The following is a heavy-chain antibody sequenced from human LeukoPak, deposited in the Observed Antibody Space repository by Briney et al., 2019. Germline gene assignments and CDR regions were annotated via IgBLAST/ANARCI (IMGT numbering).Heavy chain of an antibody. CDR2: INHSGST. CDR3: ARGGIVLMVYASNWFDP. J-gene: IGHJ5*02. CDR1: GGSLSGYY. Sequence: SETLSLTCAVYGGSLSGYYWSCIRQPPGKGLGWSGEINHSGSTNYNPSLKSRVTISVDTSKNQFSLKLSSVTAADTAVYYCARGGIVLMVYASNWFDPWGQGTLVTVSS. D-gene: IGHD2-8*01. V-gene: IGHV4-34*01.